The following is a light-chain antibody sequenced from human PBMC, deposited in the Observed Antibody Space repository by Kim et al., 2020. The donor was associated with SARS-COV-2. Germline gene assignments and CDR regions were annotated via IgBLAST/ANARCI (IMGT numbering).Light chain of an antibody. CDR3: SSYRTSHTWV. CDR1: SSDVGGYDY. V-gene: IGLV2-14*04. Sequence: GESITISCAGTSSDVGGYDYVSWYQQFPGKAPKLMIYDVNNRPSGVSNRFSGSKSGNTASLTISGLQAEDEADYYFSSYRTSHTWVFGGGTQLTVL. J-gene: IGLJ3*02. CDR2: DVN.